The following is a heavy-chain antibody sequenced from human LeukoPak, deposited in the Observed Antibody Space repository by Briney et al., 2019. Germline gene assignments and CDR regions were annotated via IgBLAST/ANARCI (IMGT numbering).Heavy chain of an antibody. Sequence: GGSLRLSCAASGLTFSSYGMHWVRQAPGKGLEWVAVISYDGSNKYYADSVKGRFTISRDNSKNTLYLQMNSLRAEDTAVYYCAKGGYSGYDHDGGPIFYYYYGMDVWGQGTTVTVSS. D-gene: IGHD5-12*01. V-gene: IGHV3-30*18. CDR2: ISYDGSNK. J-gene: IGHJ6*02. CDR1: GLTFSSYG. CDR3: AKGGYSGYDHDGGPIFYYYYGMDV.